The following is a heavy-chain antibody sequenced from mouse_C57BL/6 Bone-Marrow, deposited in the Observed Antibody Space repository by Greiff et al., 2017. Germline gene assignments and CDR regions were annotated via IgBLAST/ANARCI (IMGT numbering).Heavy chain of an antibody. CDR2: IDPENGDT. CDR1: GFNFKDDY. Sequence: EVQLQQSGAELVRPGASVKLSCTASGFNFKDDYMHWVKQRPEQGLEWIGWIDPENGDTEYASKVQGKATITVDTSSNTAYLQLSSLTSEDTAVYYCTTSLDWDVDYWGQGTTLTVSS. V-gene: IGHV14-4*01. D-gene: IGHD4-1*01. J-gene: IGHJ2*01. CDR3: TTSLDWDVDY.